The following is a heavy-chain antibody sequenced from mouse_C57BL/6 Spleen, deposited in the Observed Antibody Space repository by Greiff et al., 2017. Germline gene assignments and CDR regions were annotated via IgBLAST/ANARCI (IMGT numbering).Heavy chain of an antibody. V-gene: IGHV1-59*01. J-gene: IGHJ3*01. CDR1: GYTFTSYW. CDR2: IDPSDSYT. Sequence: QVQLQQPGAELVRPGTSVKLSCKASGYTFTSYWMHWVKQRPGQGLEWIGVIDPSDSYTNYNQKFKGKATLTVDTSSSTAYMQLSSLTSEDSAVYYCARAGSSGVFAYWGQGTLVTVSA. CDR3: ARAGSSGVFAY. D-gene: IGHD3-2*02.